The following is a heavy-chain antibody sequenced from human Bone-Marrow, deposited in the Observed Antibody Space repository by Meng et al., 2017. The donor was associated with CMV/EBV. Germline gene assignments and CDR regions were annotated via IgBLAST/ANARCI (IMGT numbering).Heavy chain of an antibody. J-gene: IGHJ4*02. CDR2: IKQDGSEK. D-gene: IGHD2-2*01. CDR3: ARDPRVKSYVVVPAASDY. V-gene: IGHV3-7*01. CDR1: GFNFAGYW. Sequence: GESLKISCAASGFNFAGYWMSWVRQAPGKGLEWVANIKQDGSEKYYVGSVKGRFTISRDNAKNSLYLQMNSLRAEDTAVYYCARDPRVKSYVVVPAASDYWGQGTMVTVSS.